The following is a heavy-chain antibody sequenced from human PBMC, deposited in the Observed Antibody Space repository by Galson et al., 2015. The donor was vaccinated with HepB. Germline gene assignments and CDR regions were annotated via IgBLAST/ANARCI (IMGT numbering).Heavy chain of an antibody. D-gene: IGHD3-10*01. CDR1: GDSISNDRW. CDR3: ARAKEGRGYFDY. J-gene: IGHJ4*02. Sequence: SETLSLTCAVSGDSISNDRWWSWVRQPPGEGLEWIGEAYHSGGTNYRPSLKSRVTISVDKSKNQFSLKLTSVPAADTAVYYCARAKEGRGYFDYWGQGTLVTVSS. V-gene: IGHV4-4*02. CDR2: AYHSGGT.